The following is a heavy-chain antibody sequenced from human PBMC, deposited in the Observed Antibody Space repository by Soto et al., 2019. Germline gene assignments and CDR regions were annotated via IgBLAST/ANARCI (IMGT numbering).Heavy chain of an antibody. J-gene: IGHJ5*02. V-gene: IGHV1-18*01. CDR3: ARDDRGGSWSWFDP. CDR1: GYTFTNYG. CDR2: ISAHNGNT. Sequence: QVHLVQSGTEVKKPGASVKVSCRASGYTFTNYGISWVRQAPGQGPEWMGWISAHNGNTNYAQKFQGSVTMATETSTTTAHMELMSLTSDDTAVYYCARDDRGGSWSWFDPWGQGTLVTVSS. D-gene: IGHD3-3*01.